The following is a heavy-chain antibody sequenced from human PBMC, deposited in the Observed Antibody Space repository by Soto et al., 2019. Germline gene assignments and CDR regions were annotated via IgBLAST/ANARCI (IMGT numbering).Heavy chain of an antibody. J-gene: IGHJ6*02. CDR1: GYTFTSYG. CDR2: ISAYNGNT. D-gene: IGHD6-13*01. V-gene: IGHV1-18*01. Sequence: QVPLVQSGAEVKKPGASVKVSCKASGYTFTSYGISWVRQAPGQGLEWMGWISAYNGNTNYAQKLQGRVTMTTDTSTSTAYMELRSLRSDDTAVYYCAGDGSSSWNLFYYYYGMDVWGQGTTVTVSS. CDR3: AGDGSSSWNLFYYYYGMDV.